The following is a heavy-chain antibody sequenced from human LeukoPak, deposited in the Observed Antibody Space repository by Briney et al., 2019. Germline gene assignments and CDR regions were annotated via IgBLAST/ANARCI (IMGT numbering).Heavy chain of an antibody. CDR1: GFTFSSYS. CDR3: ARDLTRGYSSGWGNWFDP. Sequence: GGSLRLSCAASGFTFSSYSMNWVRQAPGKGLEWVSSISSSSSYIYYADSVKGRFTISRDNAKNSLYLQMNSLRAEDTAVYYCARDLTRGYSSGWGNWFDPWGQGTLVTVSS. CDR2: ISSSSSYI. J-gene: IGHJ5*02. D-gene: IGHD6-19*01. V-gene: IGHV3-21*01.